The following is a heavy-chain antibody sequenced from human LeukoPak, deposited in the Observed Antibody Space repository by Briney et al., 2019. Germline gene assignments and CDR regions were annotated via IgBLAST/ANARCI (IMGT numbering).Heavy chain of an antibody. D-gene: IGHD3-3*01. CDR3: ARSSPRDFWSGYSVPYYYYYGMDV. Sequence: LSETLSLTCTVSGGSISSYYWSWLRQPPGKGLEWVGYIYYSGSTNYNPSLKSRVTISVDTSKNQFSLKLSSVTAADTAVYYCARSSPRDFWSGYSVPYYYYYGMDVWGQGTTVTVSS. CDR2: IYYSGST. J-gene: IGHJ6*02. CDR1: GGSISSYY. V-gene: IGHV4-59*01.